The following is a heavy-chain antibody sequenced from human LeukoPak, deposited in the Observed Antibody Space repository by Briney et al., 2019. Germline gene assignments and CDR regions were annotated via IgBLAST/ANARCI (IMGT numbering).Heavy chain of an antibody. J-gene: IGHJ4*02. Sequence: GALRLSCAASGFTFSDCWMHWVRQAPGKGLEWVSRINTDGSTINYADSVKGRFTVSRDNAKDTMYLQMNSLRAEDSAVYYCARALGYSYGYGIYWGQGTLVTVSS. CDR2: INTDGSTI. CDR3: ARALGYSYGYGIY. CDR1: GFTFSDCW. D-gene: IGHD5-18*01. V-gene: IGHV3-74*01.